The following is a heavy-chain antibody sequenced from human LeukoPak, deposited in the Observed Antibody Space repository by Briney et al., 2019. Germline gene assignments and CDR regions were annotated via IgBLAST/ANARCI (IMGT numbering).Heavy chain of an antibody. CDR1: GGSISSGDYY. CDR3: ARCLYQYWYFDL. CDR2: IYYSGST. V-gene: IGHV4-30-4*01. Sequence: SETLSLTCTVSGGSISSGDYYWSWIRQPPGRGLEWIGYIYYSGSTCYNPSLKSRVTISVYTSKNQFSLKLSSVTAADTAVYYCARCLYQYWYFDLWGRGTLVTVSS. J-gene: IGHJ2*01. D-gene: IGHD2-2*01.